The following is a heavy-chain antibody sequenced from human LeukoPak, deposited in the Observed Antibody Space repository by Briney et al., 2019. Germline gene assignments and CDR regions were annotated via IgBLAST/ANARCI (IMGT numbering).Heavy chain of an antibody. CDR3: ATYTHWVAGDV. J-gene: IGHJ6*02. CDR2: MNQDGSEK. D-gene: IGHD3-16*01. Sequence: GGSLRLSWVGSGFTFSDSWMSWVRQAPGKGLEWVANMNQDGSEKAYVDSVKGRFTISRDNARNSLYLQMGSLRAEDTAVYYCATYTHWVAGDVWGQGTTVTVSS. CDR1: GFTFSDSW. V-gene: IGHV3-7*01.